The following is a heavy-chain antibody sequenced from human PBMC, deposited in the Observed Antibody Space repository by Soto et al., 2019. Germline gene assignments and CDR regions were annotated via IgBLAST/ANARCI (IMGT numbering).Heavy chain of an antibody. CDR1: GFTFSSYA. CDR3: AKDITVAGSRWGYYYYYGLDV. CDR2: ISGSGGST. J-gene: IGHJ6*02. D-gene: IGHD6-19*01. Sequence: GGSLRLSCAASGFTFSSYAVSWVRQAPGKGLEWVSAISGSGGSTYYADSVKGRFTISRDNSKNTLYLQMNSLRAEDTAVYYCAKDITVAGSRWGYYYYYGLDVWGQGTTVTVSS. V-gene: IGHV3-23*01.